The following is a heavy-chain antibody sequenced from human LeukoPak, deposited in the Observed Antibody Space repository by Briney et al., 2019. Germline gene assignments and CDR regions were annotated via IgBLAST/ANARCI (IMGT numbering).Heavy chain of an antibody. D-gene: IGHD1-14*01. Sequence: GGSLRLSCAASGFTFSSYWIHWVRQAPGKGLVWVSGIKSDGSSTSYADPVKGRFTISRDNAKNTLYLQMNSLRAEDTAVYCANFSEYFWGQGTTVTVSS. CDR1: GFTFSSYW. CDR3: ANFSEYF. V-gene: IGHV3-74*01. J-gene: IGHJ6*02. CDR2: IKSDGSST.